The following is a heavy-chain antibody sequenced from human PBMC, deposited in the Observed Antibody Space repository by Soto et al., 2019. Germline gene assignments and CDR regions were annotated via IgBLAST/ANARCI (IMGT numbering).Heavy chain of an antibody. V-gene: IGHV3-30-3*01. J-gene: IGHJ6*02. CDR2: ISYDGSNK. CDR1: GFTFSSYA. Sequence: GGSLRLSCAASGFTFSSYAMHWVRQAPGKGLEWVAVISYDGSNKYYADSVKGRFTISRDNSKNTLYLQMNSLRAEDTAVYYCARDGSGDSSSSGGYYYYGMDVWGQGTTVTVSS. CDR3: ARDGSGDSSSSGGYYYYGMDV. D-gene: IGHD6-6*01.